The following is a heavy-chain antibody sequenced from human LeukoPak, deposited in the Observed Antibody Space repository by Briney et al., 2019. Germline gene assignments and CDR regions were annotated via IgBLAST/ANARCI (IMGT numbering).Heavy chain of an antibody. CDR1: GGTFSSYA. CDR2: IIPIFSTA. V-gene: IGHV1-69*13. D-gene: IGHD2-2*01. J-gene: IGHJ4*02. Sequence: GASVKVSCKASGGTFSSYAISWVRQAPGQGLEWMGGIIPIFSTANYAQKFQGRVTITADESTSTAYMELSSLRSEDTAVYYCARVIHDRVNCSSTSCYVWGQGTLVTVSS. CDR3: ARVIHDRVNCSSTSCYV.